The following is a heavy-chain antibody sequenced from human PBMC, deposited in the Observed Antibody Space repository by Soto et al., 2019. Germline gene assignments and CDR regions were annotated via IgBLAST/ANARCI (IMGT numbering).Heavy chain of an antibody. V-gene: IGHV5-51*01. D-gene: IGHD2-8*01. CDR3: ARQRTTNGVNDYYYYGMDV. CDR2: IYPGDSDT. Sequence: PGESLKISCKGSGYSFTSYWIGWVRQMPGKGLEWMGIIYPGDSDTRYSPSFQGQVTISADKSISTAYLQWSSLKASDTAMYYCARQRTTNGVNDYYYYGMDVWGQGTTVTVSS. J-gene: IGHJ6*02. CDR1: GYSFTSYW.